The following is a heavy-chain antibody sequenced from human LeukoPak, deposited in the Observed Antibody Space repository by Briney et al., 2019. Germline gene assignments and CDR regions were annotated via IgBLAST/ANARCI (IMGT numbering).Heavy chain of an antibody. CDR1: GGXFSSYA. J-gene: IGHJ6*02. CDR3: ARGGGGDYYYYGMDV. D-gene: IGHD4-17*01. V-gene: IGHV1-69*13. CDR2: IIPIFGTA. Sequence: SVKVSCKASGGXFSSYAISWVRQAPGQGREWLGGIIPIFGTANYAQKFQGRVTITADESTSTAYMELSSLRSEDTAVYYCARGGGGDYYYYGMDVWGQGTTVTVSS.